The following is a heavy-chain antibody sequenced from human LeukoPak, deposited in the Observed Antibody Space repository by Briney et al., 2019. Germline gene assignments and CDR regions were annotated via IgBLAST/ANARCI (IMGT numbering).Heavy chain of an antibody. CDR1: GGSFSGYY. CDR3: ARLRDDILTGTSFDP. D-gene: IGHD3-9*01. Sequence: SETLSLTCAVYGGSFSGYYWSWIRQPPGKGLEWIGSIYYTGSAYYNPSLRSRVTISVDTSKNQFSLNLSSVTAADTAVYYCARLRDDILTGTSFDPWGQGTLVTVSS. CDR2: IYYTGSA. V-gene: IGHV4-34*01. J-gene: IGHJ5*02.